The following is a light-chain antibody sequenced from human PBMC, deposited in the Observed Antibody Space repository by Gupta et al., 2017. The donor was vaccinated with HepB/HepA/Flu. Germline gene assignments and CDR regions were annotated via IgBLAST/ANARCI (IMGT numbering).Light chain of an antibody. J-gene: IGKJ2*04. Sequence: DIVMTQSPDSLAVSLGERATINCKSSQSVLYSSNNKNYLAWYQQTPGQPPKLLMYWASTRESGVPDRFSGSGSGTDFTLTISSLHAEDVTVYYCQQYYSTPCSFGQGTKLEIK. V-gene: IGKV4-1*01. CDR3: QQYYSTPCS. CDR2: WAS. CDR1: QSVLYSSNNKNY.